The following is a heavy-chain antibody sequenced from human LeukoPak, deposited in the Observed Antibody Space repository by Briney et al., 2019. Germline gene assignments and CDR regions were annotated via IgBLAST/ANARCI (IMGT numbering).Heavy chain of an antibody. Sequence: GGSLRLSCAASGFTFSSYWMSWVRQAPGKGLEWVAKIKQDGGEKYYVDSVKGRFTISIDNARNSLYLQMNSLRAEDTAVYYCARNPGSSAGYYYYYMDVWGKGTTVTVSS. V-gene: IGHV3-7*01. CDR3: ARNPGSSAGYYYYYMDV. CDR1: GFTFSSYW. D-gene: IGHD6-6*01. J-gene: IGHJ6*03. CDR2: IKQDGGEK.